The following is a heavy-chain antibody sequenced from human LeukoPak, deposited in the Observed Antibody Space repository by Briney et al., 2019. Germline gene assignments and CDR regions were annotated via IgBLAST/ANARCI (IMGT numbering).Heavy chain of an antibody. Sequence: PSETLSLTCTVSGGSISSSSYYWGWIRQPPGKGLEWIGSIYYSGSTYYNPSLKSRVTISVDTSKNQFSLKLSSVTAADTAVYYCARRPIAAAAGWFDPWGQGTLVTVSS. D-gene: IGHD6-13*01. CDR2: IYYSGST. CDR3: ARRPIAAAAGWFDP. CDR1: GGSISSSSYY. J-gene: IGHJ5*02. V-gene: IGHV4-39*01.